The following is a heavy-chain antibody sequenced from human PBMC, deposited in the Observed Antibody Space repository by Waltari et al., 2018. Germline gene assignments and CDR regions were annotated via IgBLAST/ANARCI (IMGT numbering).Heavy chain of an antibody. CDR1: GDSISNNFF. V-gene: IGHV4-4*02. CDR2: VHQSGRS. CDR3: ASDRGRGLYLDS. D-gene: IGHD2-15*01. Sequence: QVQLQESGPGLVKPSGTLSLTCTVPGDSISNNFFWSWVRQSPGKGLEWIGQVHQSGRSNYNPSLESRVTVSMDTSKNQFSLKMTSVIAADTAIYYCASDRGRGLYLDSWGQGTLVTVSP. J-gene: IGHJ4*02.